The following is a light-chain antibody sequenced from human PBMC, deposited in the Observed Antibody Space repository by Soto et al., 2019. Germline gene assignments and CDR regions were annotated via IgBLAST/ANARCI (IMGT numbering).Light chain of an antibody. Sequence: EIVLTQSPGTLSLSPGERATLSCRASQSVSSSYLAWYQQKPGQAPRLLIHGASSRATGIPDRFSGSGSGTDFTLTISRLEPEDFAVYYCQQYGSSWYTFGQGTKLEIK. CDR2: GAS. V-gene: IGKV3-20*01. CDR1: QSVSSSY. CDR3: QQYGSSWYT. J-gene: IGKJ2*01.